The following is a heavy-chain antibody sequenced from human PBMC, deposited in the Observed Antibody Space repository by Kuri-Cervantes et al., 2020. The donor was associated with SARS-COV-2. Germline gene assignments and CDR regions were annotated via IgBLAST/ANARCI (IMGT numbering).Heavy chain of an antibody. V-gene: IGHV3-21*01. Sequence: GGSLRLSCVASGFTFSSYTLTWVRQAPGKALEWVSSISSSSSYIYYADSVKGRFTISRDNAKNSLYLQMNSLRAEDTAVYYCARGGYYYDHAYYFDYWGQGTLVTVSS. D-gene: IGHD3-22*01. CDR1: GFTFSSYT. CDR2: ISSSSSYI. CDR3: ARGGYYYDHAYYFDY. J-gene: IGHJ4*02.